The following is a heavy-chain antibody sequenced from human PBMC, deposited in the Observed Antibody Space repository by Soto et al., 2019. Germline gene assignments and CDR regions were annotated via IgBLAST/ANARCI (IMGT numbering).Heavy chain of an antibody. CDR1: GYTFTSYD. D-gene: IGHD3-22*01. Sequence: ASVKVSCKASGYTFTSYDINWVRQATGQGLEWMGWMNPNSGNTGYAQKFQGRVTMTRNTSISTAYMELSSLRSEDTAVYYCAGGEHHAGWLFTYYYYYGMDVWGQGTTVTVS. V-gene: IGHV1-8*01. CDR3: AGGEHHAGWLFTYYYYYGMDV. J-gene: IGHJ6*01. CDR2: MNPNSGNT.